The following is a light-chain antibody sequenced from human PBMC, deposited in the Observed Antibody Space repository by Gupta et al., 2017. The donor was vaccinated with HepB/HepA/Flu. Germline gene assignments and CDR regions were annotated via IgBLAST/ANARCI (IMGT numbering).Light chain of an antibody. CDR3: RQALQTPHT. J-gene: IGKJ4*01. CDR2: WGS. CDR1: QSILHSNGYNY. Sequence: DIVITHSPLSLPVTPGEPASLSCRSSQSILHSNGYNYLDWYLQKPGQSPQLLIYWGSNRASGVPDRFSGSGSGTDFTLKISRGEAEDVGVYYCRQALQTPHTFGGGTKVEIK. V-gene: IGKV2-28*01.